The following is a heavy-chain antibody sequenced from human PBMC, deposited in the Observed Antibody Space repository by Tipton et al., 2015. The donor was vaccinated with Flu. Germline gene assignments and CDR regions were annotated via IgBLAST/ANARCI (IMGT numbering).Heavy chain of an antibody. Sequence: SLRLSCAASGFTFSNYDMHWVRQATGKGLEWVSAIGTAGDTYYPGSVKGRFTISRENAKNSLYLQMNSLRAGDTAVYYCARGSGYYSEFDYWGQGTLVTVSS. D-gene: IGHD3-22*01. CDR2: IGTAGDT. V-gene: IGHV3-13*01. CDR3: ARGSGYYSEFDY. CDR1: GFTFSNYD. J-gene: IGHJ4*02.